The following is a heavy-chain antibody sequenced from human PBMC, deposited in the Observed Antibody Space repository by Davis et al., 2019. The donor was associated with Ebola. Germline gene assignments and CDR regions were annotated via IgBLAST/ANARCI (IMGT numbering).Heavy chain of an antibody. V-gene: IGHV4-34*01. D-gene: IGHD6-19*01. Sequence: SETLSLTCAVYGGSFSAYYWSWIRQPPEKGLDWIGEINPNGITNYNPSLKSRVTISVDTSKNQFSLKLSSVTAADTAVYYCARTTRGTRGSGWFLDYWGQGSLITVSS. CDR2: INPNGIT. J-gene: IGHJ4*02. CDR3: ARTTRGTRGSGWFLDY. CDR1: GGSFSAYY.